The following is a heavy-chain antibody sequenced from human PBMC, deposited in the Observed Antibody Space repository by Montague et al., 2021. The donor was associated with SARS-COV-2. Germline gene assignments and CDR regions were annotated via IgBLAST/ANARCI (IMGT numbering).Heavy chain of an antibody. J-gene: IGHJ4*02. V-gene: IGHV4-39*01. CDR3: ARQVGTMIVVVIIKLRYYFDY. CDR2: IYYSGST. D-gene: IGHD3-22*01. CDR1: GGSISSSSYY. Sequence: SETLSLTCTVSGGSISSSSYYWGWIRQPPGQGLEWIGSIYYSGSTYYNPSRKSRVTISVDTSKNQFSLKLSSVTAADTAVYYCARQVGTMIVVVIIKLRYYFDYWGQGTLVTVSS.